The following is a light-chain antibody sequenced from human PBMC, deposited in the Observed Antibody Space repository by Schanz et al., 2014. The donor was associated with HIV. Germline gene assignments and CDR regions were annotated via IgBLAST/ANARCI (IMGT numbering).Light chain of an antibody. Sequence: QSALTQPASVSGSPGQSITISCTGTSNDVGGHNYVSWFQQHPGRAPKLLIFEVTNRPSGIPNRFSGSKSGNTASLTISGLQAEDEADYYCSSYGGGDTLLFGGGTKLTVL. CDR1: SNDVGGHNY. J-gene: IGLJ3*02. V-gene: IGLV2-14*03. CDR3: SSYGGGDTLL. CDR2: EVT.